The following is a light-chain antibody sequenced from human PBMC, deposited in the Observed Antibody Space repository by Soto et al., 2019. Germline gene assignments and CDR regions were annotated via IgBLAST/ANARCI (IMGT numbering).Light chain of an antibody. CDR1: QGISSY. J-gene: IGKJ1*01. Sequence: AIRMTQSPSSLSASTGDRVTITCRASQGISSYLAWYQQKPGKAPKLLIYAAFTLQSGVPSRFSGSGSGTDFTLTISCLQSEDFATYYCQQYYSYTWTFGQGTKVEIK. V-gene: IGKV1-8*01. CDR2: AAF. CDR3: QQYYSYTWT.